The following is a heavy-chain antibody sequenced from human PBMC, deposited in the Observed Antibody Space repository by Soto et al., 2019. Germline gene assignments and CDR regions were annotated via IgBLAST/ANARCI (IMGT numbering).Heavy chain of an antibody. CDR1: GFTLSSYE. Sequence: TGGSLRLSCAASGFTLSSYEVNWVRQAPGKGLEWVSYISSSGNTIYYADSVKGRFTISRDNAKNSLYLQMNSLRVEDTAVYYCASRNTGGFDYWGQGTLVTVSS. CDR3: ASRNTGGFDY. D-gene: IGHD2-2*02. CDR2: ISSSGNTI. V-gene: IGHV3-48*03. J-gene: IGHJ4*02.